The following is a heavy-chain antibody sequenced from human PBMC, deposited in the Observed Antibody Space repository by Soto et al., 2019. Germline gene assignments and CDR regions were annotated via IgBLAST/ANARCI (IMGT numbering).Heavy chain of an antibody. V-gene: IGHV4-59*01. CDR2: LYYTGST. J-gene: IGHJ6*02. CDR3: ARGGGYDFRSSQAPPIDV. D-gene: IGHD3-3*01. CDR1: GGSISDFY. Sequence: PSETLSLTYNVSGGSISDFYCSWIRQSPGKRLEWIGYLYYTGSTNYNPALKSRVTISLDTSKNQFSLKVRSVTAADTAVYYCARGGGYDFRSSQAPPIDVWGQGTTVTVSS.